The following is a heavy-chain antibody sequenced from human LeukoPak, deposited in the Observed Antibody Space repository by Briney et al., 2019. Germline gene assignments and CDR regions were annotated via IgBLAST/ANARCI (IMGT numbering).Heavy chain of an antibody. Sequence: GGSLRLSCAASGFIFSRYTMNWVRQAPGKGLEWVSSISSTTTYIYYADSVKGRFTISRDNAKRSLYLQMNSLRADDTAVYYCTRDEDEELVRDYWGQGTLVTVSS. V-gene: IGHV3-21*01. J-gene: IGHJ4*02. CDR3: TRDEDEELVRDY. D-gene: IGHD6-13*01. CDR1: GFIFSRYT. CDR2: ISSTTTYI.